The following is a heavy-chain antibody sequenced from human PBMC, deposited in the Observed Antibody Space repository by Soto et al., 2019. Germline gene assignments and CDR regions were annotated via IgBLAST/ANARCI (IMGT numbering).Heavy chain of an antibody. CDR1: GFTFSSYA. CDR2: ISYDGSNK. V-gene: IGHV3-30*18. CDR3: AKDFEAYYDFWSGPHYGMDV. J-gene: IGHJ6*02. D-gene: IGHD3-3*01. Sequence: PGGSLRLSCAASGFTFSSYAMSWVRQAPGKGLEWVAVISYDGSNKYYADSVKGRFTISRDNSKNTLYLQMNSLRAEDTAVYYCAKDFEAYYDFWSGPHYGMDVWGQGTTVTVSS.